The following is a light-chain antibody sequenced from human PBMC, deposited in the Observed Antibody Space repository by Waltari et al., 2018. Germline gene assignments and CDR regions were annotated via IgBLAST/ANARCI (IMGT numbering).Light chain of an antibody. CDR1: GGNYK. CDR2: VGTRGIVG. CDR3: GTDHGTGNNFMWV. J-gene: IGLJ3*02. V-gene: IGLV9-49*03. Sequence: QPVLTQPPSASASLGASVTLTCTLSGGNYKVDWYQQRPGKGPRFVMRVGTRGIVGSKGDGIPDRFSVLGSGLNRYLIIKNLQEEDESDFYGGTDHGTGNNFMWVFGGGTKLTV.